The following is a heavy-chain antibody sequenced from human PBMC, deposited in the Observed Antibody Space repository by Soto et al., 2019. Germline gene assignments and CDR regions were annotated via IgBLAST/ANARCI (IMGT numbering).Heavy chain of an antibody. CDR1: GFTFGSHW. CDR2: IKQDGSEE. D-gene: IGHD1-26*01. V-gene: IGHV3-7*01. Sequence: GGSLRLSCAASGFTFGSHWMSWVRQAPGKGLEWVANIKQDGSEEKYADSVKGRFTISRDNDKNSMYLQMNSLRVEDTAIYYCARDGRKVNSAYYRFDYWGQGTLVTVSS. J-gene: IGHJ4*02. CDR3: ARDGRKVNSAYYRFDY.